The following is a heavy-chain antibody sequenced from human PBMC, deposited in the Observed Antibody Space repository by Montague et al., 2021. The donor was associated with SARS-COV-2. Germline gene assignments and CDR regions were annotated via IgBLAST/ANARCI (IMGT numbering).Heavy chain of an antibody. J-gene: IGHJ6*03. D-gene: IGHD3-10*01. V-gene: IGHV4-39*01. CDR3: ASSYYYGSGTYVYNYYMDV. CDR1: GGSVSSSPYY. Sequence: SETLSLTCTVSGGSVSSSPYYWGWIRQPPGRGLEWVGSISYSGRTYFSPSIKSRLTIYVDSSENQFSLRLSSVTAADTAVYYCASSYYYGSGTYVYNYYMDVWGKGTTVTVSS. CDR2: ISYSGRT.